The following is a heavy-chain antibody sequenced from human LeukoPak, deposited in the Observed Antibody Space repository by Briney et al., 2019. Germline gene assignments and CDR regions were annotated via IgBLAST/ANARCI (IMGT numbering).Heavy chain of an antibody. CDR1: GFTFSSYG. J-gene: IGHJ6*02. CDR3: AREPQPRVTMVRGYYGMDV. Sequence: GGSLRLSCAASGFTFSSYGMHWVRQAPGKGLEWVAVIWYDGSNKYYADSVKGRFAISRDNSENTLYLQMNSLRAEDTAVYYCAREPQPRVTMVRGYYGMDVWGQGTTVTVSS. CDR2: IWYDGSNK. D-gene: IGHD3-10*01. V-gene: IGHV3-33*01.